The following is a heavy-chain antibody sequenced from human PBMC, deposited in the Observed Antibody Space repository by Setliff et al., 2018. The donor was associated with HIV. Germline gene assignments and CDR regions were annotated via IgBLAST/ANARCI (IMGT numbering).Heavy chain of an antibody. D-gene: IGHD5-18*01. CDR2: IYYSGST. V-gene: IGHV4-59*01. J-gene: IGHJ4*02. CDR3: ASGGYNYGYRFDY. Sequence: PSETLSLTCTVSGGSISSYYWSWIRQPPGKGLEWIGYIYYSGSTNYNPSLKSRVTISVDTSKNQFSLKLSSVTAADTAVYYCASGGYNYGYRFDYWGQGTLVTVSS. CDR1: GGSISSYY.